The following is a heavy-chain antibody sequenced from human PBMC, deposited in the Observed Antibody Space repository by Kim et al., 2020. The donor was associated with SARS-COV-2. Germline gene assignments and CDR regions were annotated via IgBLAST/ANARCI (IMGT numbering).Heavy chain of an antibody. CDR2: INSDGSTI. CDR1: GFTFSSYW. CDR3: SRRAYSSGWWYFDY. V-gene: IGHV3-74*01. J-gene: IGHJ4*02. Sequence: GGSLRLSCAASGFTFSSYWMHWVRQAPGKGLVWVSRINSDGSTISYADSVKGRFTISRDNAKNTLYLQMNSLRAEDTAVYYCSRRAYSSGWWYFDYWGQGPLVTVSS. D-gene: IGHD6-19*01.